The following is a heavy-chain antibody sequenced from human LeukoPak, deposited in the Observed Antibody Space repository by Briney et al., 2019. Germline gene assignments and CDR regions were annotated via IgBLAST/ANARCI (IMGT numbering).Heavy chain of an antibody. CDR2: IKEDESDE. CDR1: GFTFSSYW. CDR3: ARWRGRQSEFDY. Sequence: GGSPRLSCAASGFTFSSYWMSWVRQAPGKGLEWVAHIKEDESDEYYVDSVRGRFTASRDNAKNSVNLQMNSLRVEDTAVYYCARWRGRQSEFDYWGQGTLVTVSS. D-gene: IGHD1-1*01. V-gene: IGHV3-7*01. J-gene: IGHJ4*02.